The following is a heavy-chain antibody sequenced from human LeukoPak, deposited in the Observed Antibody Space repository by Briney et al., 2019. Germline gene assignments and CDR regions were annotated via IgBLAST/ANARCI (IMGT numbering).Heavy chain of an antibody. Sequence: SVQVSCQASGGTCSSYASRWVRQAAGQGRDWMGMIIPILGMANYAQMLPGRVTIAADKSTSTAYMEPSSLRSEDTAVYSCARDNLGRIAVAGMGNWGQGNLVTLSS. D-gene: IGHD6-19*01. CDR3: ARDNLGRIAVAGMGN. CDR2: IIPILGMA. CDR1: GGTCSSYA. J-gene: IGHJ4*02. V-gene: IGHV1-69*04.